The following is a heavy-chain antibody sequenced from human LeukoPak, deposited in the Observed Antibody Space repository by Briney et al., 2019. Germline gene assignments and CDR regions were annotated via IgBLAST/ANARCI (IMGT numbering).Heavy chain of an antibody. CDR3: VRDSGYYFDY. CDR1: GGPISSGSYY. V-gene: IGHV4-61*02. CDR2: IYSSTHA. D-gene: IGHD1-14*01. Sequence: SQTLSLTCTVSGGPISSGSYYWRWIRQPAGKRLEWIGRIYSSTHANYNPSLKSRVTISVDTSKNQFSLKPSSVTAADTGVFYCVRDSGYYFDYWGQGILVTVSS. J-gene: IGHJ4*02.